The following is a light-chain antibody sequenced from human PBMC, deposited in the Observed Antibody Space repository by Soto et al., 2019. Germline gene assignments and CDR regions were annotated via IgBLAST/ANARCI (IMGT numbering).Light chain of an antibody. CDR1: RSNIGAGYA. CDR2: DNT. V-gene: IGLV1-40*01. Sequence: QSVLTQPPSVSGAPGQRVTISCTGSRSNIGAGYAVHWYQQLPGTAPKLLIYDNTNRPSGVPDRFSASESGTSAPLAITGLQSEDEADYYCQSYDTSLSASVFGGGTKVTVL. J-gene: IGLJ2*01. CDR3: QSYDTSLSASV.